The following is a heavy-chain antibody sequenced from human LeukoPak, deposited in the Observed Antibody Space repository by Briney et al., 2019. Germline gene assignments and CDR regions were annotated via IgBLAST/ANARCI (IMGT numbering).Heavy chain of an antibody. Sequence: PGGSLRLSCEGSAFIFSGHWMNWVRQTPGKGLEWVASIKEDGSERQYVDSVKGRFSISRDNTKGSLFLQLNSLRAEDTAVYYCARVLSGYGSSFDIWGQGTMVTVSS. V-gene: IGHV3-7*03. CDR1: AFIFSGHW. CDR3: ARVLSGYGSSFDI. CDR2: IKEDGSER. J-gene: IGHJ3*02. D-gene: IGHD3-10*01.